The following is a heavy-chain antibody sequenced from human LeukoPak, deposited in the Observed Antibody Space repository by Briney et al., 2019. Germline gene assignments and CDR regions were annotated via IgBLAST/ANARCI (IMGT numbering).Heavy chain of an antibody. CDR1: GFTFSSYG. CDR3: VKDGRPSAPGGYYLDY. Sequence: PGGSLRLSCAASGFTFSSYGILWVRQAPGKRLEWVAFIRYDESSKYYADSVKGRLPISRDNSKNTLYLQMNSLRIEDTAVYYCVKDGRPSAPGGYYLDYWGQGALVTVSS. J-gene: IGHJ4*02. CDR2: IRYDESSK. V-gene: IGHV3-30*02.